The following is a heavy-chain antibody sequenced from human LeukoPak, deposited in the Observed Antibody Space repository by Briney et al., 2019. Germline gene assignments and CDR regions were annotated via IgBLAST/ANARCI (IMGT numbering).Heavy chain of an antibody. D-gene: IGHD6-6*01. CDR1: GFTFSGHD. J-gene: IGHJ4*02. V-gene: IGHV3-48*04. CDR3: AKDQSSSSPFDY. Sequence: GGSLRLSCAASGFTFSGHDMNWVRQAPGKGLEWISFVSISSGTIYYADSVKGRFRISRDNAKSSLDLEMNSLRAEDTAVYYCAKDQSSSSPFDYWGQGTLVTVSS. CDR2: VSISSGTI.